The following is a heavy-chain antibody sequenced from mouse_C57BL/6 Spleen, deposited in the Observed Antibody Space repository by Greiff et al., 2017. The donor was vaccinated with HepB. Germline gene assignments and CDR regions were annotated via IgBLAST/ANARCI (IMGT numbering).Heavy chain of an antibody. CDR2: ISNGGGST. CDR3: AKLGLYAMDY. J-gene: IGHJ4*01. Sequence: EVKLVDSGGGLVQPGGSLKLSCAASGFTFSDYYMYWVRQTPEKRLEWVAYISNGGGSTYYPDTVKGRFTISRDNAKNTLYLQMSRLKSEDTAMYYCAKLGLYAMDYWGQGTSVTVSS. V-gene: IGHV5-12*01. CDR1: GFTFSDYY.